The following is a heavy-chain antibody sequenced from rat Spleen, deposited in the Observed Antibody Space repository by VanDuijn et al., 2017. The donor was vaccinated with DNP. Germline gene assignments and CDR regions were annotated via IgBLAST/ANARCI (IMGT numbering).Heavy chain of an antibody. V-gene: IGHV5-31*01. Sequence: EVQLVESGGDLVQPGRSLKLSCVVSGVTFNNYWMTWIRQVPGKGLEWVASIFSSVGSTYYPDSVKGRFTISRDNAKNTLYLQMNSLRSEDTATYYCARHEDYSSYVYGFAYWGQGTLVTVSS. CDR3: ARHEDYSSYVYGFAY. D-gene: IGHD1-2*01. J-gene: IGHJ3*01. CDR2: IFSSVGST. CDR1: GVTFNNYW.